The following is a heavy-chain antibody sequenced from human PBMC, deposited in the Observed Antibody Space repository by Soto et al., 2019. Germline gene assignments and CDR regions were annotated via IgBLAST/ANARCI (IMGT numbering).Heavy chain of an antibody. V-gene: IGHV1-69*01. J-gene: IGHJ6*02. Sequence: QVQLVQSGAEVKKPVSSVKVSCKASGGTFKNFNFNWVRQAPGQGLEWMGGIIPMFGTADYAQRFQGRVTITADDSTSTAYMELSSLRSEDTAVYYCARDETGDSYYYYYGMDVWGQGTTVTVSS. CDR2: IIPMFGTA. D-gene: IGHD7-27*01. CDR1: GGTFKNFN. CDR3: ARDETGDSYYYYYGMDV.